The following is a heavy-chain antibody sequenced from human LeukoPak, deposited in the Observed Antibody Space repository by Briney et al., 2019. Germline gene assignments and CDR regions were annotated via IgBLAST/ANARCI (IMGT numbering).Heavy chain of an antibody. CDR1: GYTFTSYD. CDR2: MNPNSGNT. D-gene: IGHD1-26*01. Sequence: ASVKVSCKASGYTFTSYDINWVRQATGQGLEWMGWMNPNSGNTGYAQNFQGRVTMTRNTSITTAYMELSSLISEDTAVYYCARGPLGEVGIVRMDVWAQGTTVTVSS. V-gene: IGHV1-8*01. J-gene: IGHJ6*02. CDR3: ARGPLGEVGIVRMDV.